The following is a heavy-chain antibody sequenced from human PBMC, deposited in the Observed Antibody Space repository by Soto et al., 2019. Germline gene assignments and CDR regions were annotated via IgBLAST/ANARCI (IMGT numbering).Heavy chain of an antibody. CDR3: ARRYSSAFDI. CDR1: GGSISSYY. D-gene: IGHD6-13*01. CDR2: IYSSGST. J-gene: IGHJ3*02. Sequence: QVQLQESGPGLVKPSETLSLTCTVSGGSISSYYWSWIRQPPGKGLEWIGYIYSSGSTNCNPSLXSXVXIXXDTAQNQFSLKLSSVTAADTAVYYCARRYSSAFDIWGQGTMVTVSS. V-gene: IGHV4-59*08.